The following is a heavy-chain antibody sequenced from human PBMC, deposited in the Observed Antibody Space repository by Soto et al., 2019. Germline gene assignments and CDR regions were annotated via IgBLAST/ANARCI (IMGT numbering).Heavy chain of an antibody. Sequence: SETLSLTCAVSGGSISSSNWWSWVRQPPGKGLEWIGEIYHSGSTNYNPSLKSRVTISVDTSKNQFSLKLSSVTAADTAVYYCARLVIAAAGTRGFDPWGQGTLVTVSS. CDR1: GGSISSSNW. V-gene: IGHV4-4*02. D-gene: IGHD6-13*01. J-gene: IGHJ5*02. CDR2: IYHSGST. CDR3: ARLVIAAAGTRGFDP.